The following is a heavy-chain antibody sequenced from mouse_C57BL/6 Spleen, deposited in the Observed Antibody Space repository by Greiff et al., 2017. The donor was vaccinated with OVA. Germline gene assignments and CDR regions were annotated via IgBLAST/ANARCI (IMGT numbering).Heavy chain of an antibody. D-gene: IGHD2-3*01. CDR3: TKGGKGWYFDY. Sequence: EVQRVESGGGLVQPGGSMKLSCAASGFTFSDAWMDWVRQSPEKGLEWVAEIRNKANNHATYYAESVKGRFTISRDDSKSSVYLQMNSLRAEDTGIYYCTKGGKGWYFDYWGQGTTLTVSS. CDR2: IRNKANNHAT. V-gene: IGHV6-6*01. CDR1: GFTFSDAW. J-gene: IGHJ2*01.